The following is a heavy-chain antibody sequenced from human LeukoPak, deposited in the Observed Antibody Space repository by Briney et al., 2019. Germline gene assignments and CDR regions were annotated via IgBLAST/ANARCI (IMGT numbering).Heavy chain of an antibody. D-gene: IGHD4-11*01. CDR2: INSNSGGT. J-gene: IGHJ4*02. V-gene: IGHV1-2*02. Sequence: GASVKVSCKASGYTFTGYYMHWVRQAPGQGLEWMGWINSNSGGTNYAQKFQGRVTMTRDTPISTAYMELSRLRSDDTAVYYCARMRDDTVTYGETFDYWGQGTLVTVSS. CDR1: GYTFTGYY. CDR3: ARMRDDTVTYGETFDY.